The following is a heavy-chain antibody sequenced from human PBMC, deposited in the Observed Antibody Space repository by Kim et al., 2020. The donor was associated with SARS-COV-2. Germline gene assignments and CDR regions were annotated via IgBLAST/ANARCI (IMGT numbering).Heavy chain of an antibody. CDR2: INSDGSST. D-gene: IGHD3-10*01. J-gene: IGHJ6*03. Sequence: GGSLRLSCAASGFTFSSYWMHWFRQAPGKGLVWVSRINSDGSSTRYADSVKGRFTISRDNAKNTLYLQMNSLRAEDTAVYYCASMVRGAPPYYYYYMDVWGKGTTVTVSS. CDR3: ASMVRGAPPYYYYYMDV. CDR1: GFTFSSYW. V-gene: IGHV3-74*01.